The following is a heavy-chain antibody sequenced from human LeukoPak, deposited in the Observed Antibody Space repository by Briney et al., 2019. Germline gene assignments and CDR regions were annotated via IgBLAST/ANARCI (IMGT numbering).Heavy chain of an antibody. V-gene: IGHV1-2*02. CDR3: AREVYGDSSNDY. CDR2: INPNTGDT. J-gene: IGHJ4*02. D-gene: IGHD4-17*01. Sequence: ASVKVSCKASGYSFSDNYLHWVRQPPGQGLEWLGWINPNTGDTNYAQKFQGRVTMTRDASISTAYLELTRLKSDDTAVYYCAREVYGDSSNDYWGQGTLLTVSS. CDR1: GYSFSDNY.